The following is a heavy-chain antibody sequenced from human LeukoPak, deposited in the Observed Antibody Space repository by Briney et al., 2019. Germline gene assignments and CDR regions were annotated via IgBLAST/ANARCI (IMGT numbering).Heavy chain of an antibody. Sequence: SETLSLTCIVSGGSISSYYWSWIRQPPGKGLEWIGYSGSTNYNPSLKSRVTISVDTSKNQFSLKLSSVTAADTAVYYCAREFLGQGWFDPWGQGTLVTVSS. D-gene: IGHD2/OR15-2a*01. J-gene: IGHJ5*02. CDR2: SGST. V-gene: IGHV4-59*12. CDR1: GGSISSYY. CDR3: AREFLGQGWFDP.